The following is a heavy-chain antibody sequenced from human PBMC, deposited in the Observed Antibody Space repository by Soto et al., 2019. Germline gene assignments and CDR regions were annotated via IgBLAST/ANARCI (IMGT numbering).Heavy chain of an antibody. Sequence: GGSLRLSCAASGFTFNDYAMHWVRQAPGKGLEWVALIWYDGGDKFYADSVKGRFTISRDNSKNTLYLHMNSLRAEDTALYYCDRHIRISRRWYYIDSWGQGALVTVSS. CDR3: DRHIRISRRWYYIDS. CDR1: GFTFNDYA. D-gene: IGHD6-13*01. V-gene: IGHV3-33*01. J-gene: IGHJ4*02. CDR2: IWYDGGDK.